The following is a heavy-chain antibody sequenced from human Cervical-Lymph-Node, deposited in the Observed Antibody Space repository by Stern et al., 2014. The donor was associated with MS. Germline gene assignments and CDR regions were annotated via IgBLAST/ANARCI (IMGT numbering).Heavy chain of an antibody. CDR3: ARDWKDDVYYYNGMDV. J-gene: IGHJ6*02. Sequence: VQLLESGGGVVQPGGSLRLSCTASGFTFSNYGMYWVRQAPGKGLEWVALIWYDGSKKYYADSVEGRFTISRDNSKNALYLQMNSLRAEDTAVYYCARDWKDDVYYYNGMDVWGQGTTVTVSS. V-gene: IGHV3-33*01. CDR2: IWYDGSKK. D-gene: IGHD1-1*01. CDR1: GFTFSNYG.